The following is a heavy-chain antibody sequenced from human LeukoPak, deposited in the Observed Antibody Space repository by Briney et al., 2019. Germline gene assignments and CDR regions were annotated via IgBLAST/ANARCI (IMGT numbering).Heavy chain of an antibody. D-gene: IGHD2-15*01. Sequence: GASVKVSCKAFGYTFTSNYMHWVRQAPGQGPEWMGVISPSGGSTTYAQKFQGRVTLTRDMSTSTDYLELSSLRSEDTAVYYCARDRHLGYCSGGSCPNNWFDPWGQGTLVTVSS. J-gene: IGHJ5*02. CDR2: ISPSGGST. CDR1: GYTFTSNY. CDR3: ARDRHLGYCSGGSCPNNWFDP. V-gene: IGHV1-46*01.